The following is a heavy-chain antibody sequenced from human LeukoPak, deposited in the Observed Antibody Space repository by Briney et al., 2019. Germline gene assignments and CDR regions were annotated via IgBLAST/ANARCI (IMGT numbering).Heavy chain of an antibody. Sequence: PSQTLSLTCTVSGGSISSGDYYWSWIRQPPGKGLEWIGYIYYSGSTYYNPSLKSRVTMSVDTSKNQFSLKLSSVTAADTAVYYCARDHVGSYFGLFITAAFDIWGQGTMVTVSS. D-gene: IGHD1-26*01. CDR1: GGSISSGDYY. J-gene: IGHJ3*02. V-gene: IGHV4-30-4*01. CDR3: ARDHVGSYFGLFITAAFDI. CDR2: IYYSGST.